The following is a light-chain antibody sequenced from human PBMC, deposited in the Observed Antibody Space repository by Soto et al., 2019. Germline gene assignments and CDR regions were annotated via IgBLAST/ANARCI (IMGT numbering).Light chain of an antibody. CDR2: STN. CDR1: NSNIGRNP. V-gene: IGLV1-44*01. J-gene: IGLJ3*02. CDR3: SAWDDSLNGPV. Sequence: QSVLTQPPSASGTPGQRVTMSCSGSNSNIGRNPVNWYQQLPGTAPKVLISSTNQRPSGVPDRFSGSKSGTSASLAISGLQSEDEADYYCSAWDDSLNGPVFGGGTKVTVL.